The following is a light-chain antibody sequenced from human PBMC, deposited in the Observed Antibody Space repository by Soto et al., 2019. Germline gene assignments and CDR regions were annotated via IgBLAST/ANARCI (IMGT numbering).Light chain of an antibody. Sequence: EIVMTQSPATLSVSPGERATLSCRASQSVSSNLAWYQQKSGQGPRLLIFGASIRATGIPVRFSGSGSGTEVTLTINSLQSEDFAVYYCQQYNNWPLTFGGGTKVEIK. CDR1: QSVSSN. CDR3: QQYNNWPLT. CDR2: GAS. V-gene: IGKV3D-15*01. J-gene: IGKJ4*01.